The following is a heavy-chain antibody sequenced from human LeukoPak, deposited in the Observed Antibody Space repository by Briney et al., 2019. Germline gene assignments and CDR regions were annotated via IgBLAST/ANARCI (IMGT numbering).Heavy chain of an antibody. D-gene: IGHD3-10*01. CDR1: GGSFSGYY. CDR3: ARGRSTMVRGVIIGVDFDY. CDR2: INHSGST. V-gene: IGHV4-34*01. J-gene: IGHJ4*02. Sequence: SETLSLTCAVYGGSFSGYYWSWIRQPPGKGLEWIGEINHSGSTNYNPSLKSRVTISVDTSKNQFSLKLSSVTAADTAVYYCARGRSTMVRGVIIGVDFDYWGQGTLVTVSS.